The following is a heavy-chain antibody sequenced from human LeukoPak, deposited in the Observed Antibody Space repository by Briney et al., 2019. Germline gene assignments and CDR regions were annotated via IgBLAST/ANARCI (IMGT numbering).Heavy chain of an antibody. Sequence: PGGSLRLSCAASRFTFSNYWMHWVRQAPGKGLVWVSRIYNDGSSTSYADSVKGRFTISRDNAKSTLYLQMNSLRAEDTAVYYCARVRGGSGRSYAADAFDIWGQGTMVTASS. CDR2: IYNDGSST. J-gene: IGHJ3*02. V-gene: IGHV3-74*01. D-gene: IGHD1-26*01. CDR3: ARVRGGSGRSYAADAFDI. CDR1: RFTFSNYW.